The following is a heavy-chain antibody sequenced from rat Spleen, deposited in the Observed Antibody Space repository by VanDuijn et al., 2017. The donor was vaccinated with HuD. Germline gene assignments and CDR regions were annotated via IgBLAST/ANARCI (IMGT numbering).Heavy chain of an antibody. CDR2: ISSDGGRN. CDR1: GFTFSSHG. V-gene: IGHV5-29*01. CDR3: SRGLGPHWFAY. Sequence: EVQLVESGGGLVQPGRSLKLSCAASGFTFSSHGMAWVRQAPTKGLEWVATISSDGGRNFYRDSVKGRFTISRDIAKSTLSLQMDSLRSEDTATYYCSRGLGPHWFAYWGQGILVTVSS. D-gene: IGHD4-6*01. J-gene: IGHJ3*01.